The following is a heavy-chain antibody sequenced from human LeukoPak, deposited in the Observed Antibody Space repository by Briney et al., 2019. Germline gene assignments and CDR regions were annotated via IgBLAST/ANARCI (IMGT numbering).Heavy chain of an antibody. CDR2: IRYDGSNK. J-gene: IGHJ4*02. CDR1: GFTFSSYG. CDR3: ARGSSAGASLRHDY. V-gene: IGHV3-30*02. Sequence: GGSLRLSCAASGFTFSSYGMHWVRQAPGKGLEWVAFIRYDGSNKYYADSVKGRFTISRDNAKKSLYLQMNSLRAEDTAVYYCARGSSAGASLRHDYWGQGTLVTVSS. D-gene: IGHD1-26*01.